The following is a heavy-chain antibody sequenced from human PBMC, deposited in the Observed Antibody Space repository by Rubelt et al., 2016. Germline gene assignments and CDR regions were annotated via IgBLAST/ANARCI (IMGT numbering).Heavy chain of an antibody. CDR3: AHIQDPYYYDSSGYYPF. V-gene: IGHV2-5*02. CDR1: GFSLSTSGVG. J-gene: IGHJ4*02. D-gene: IGHD3-22*01. Sequence: QITLKESGPTLVKPTQTLTLTCTFSGFSLSTSGVGVGWIRQPPGKALEWLALIYWDDDKRYSPSLKSRLTITKDTSKNQVVLTMTNMDPVDTATYYCAHIQDPYYYDSSGYYPFWGQGTLVTVSS. CDR2: IYWDDDK.